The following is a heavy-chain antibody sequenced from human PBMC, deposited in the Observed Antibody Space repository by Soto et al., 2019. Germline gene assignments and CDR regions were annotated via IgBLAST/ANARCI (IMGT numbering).Heavy chain of an antibody. J-gene: IGHJ4*02. V-gene: IGHV1-3*01. Sequence: ASVKVSCKASGYTFTSYAMHWVRQAPGQRLEWMGWINAGNGNTKYSQKFQGRVTTTRDTSASTAYMELSSLRSEDTAVYYCARTIFGVSPPVYWGQGTLVTVSS. CDR1: GYTFTSYA. CDR3: ARTIFGVSPPVY. CDR2: INAGNGNT. D-gene: IGHD3-3*01.